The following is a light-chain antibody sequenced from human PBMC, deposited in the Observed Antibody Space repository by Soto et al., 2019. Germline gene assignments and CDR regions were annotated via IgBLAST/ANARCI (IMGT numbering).Light chain of an antibody. CDR2: GAS. CDR3: QQYNNWPPFT. V-gene: IGKV3-15*01. J-gene: IGKJ3*01. CDR1: QSVSSN. Sequence: EIVMTQSPATLSVSPGERATLSCRASQSVSSNLAWYQQKPGQAPRLLIYGASTRATGIPARFSGSGSGTEFTLNISSLQSEEFAVYYCQQYNNWPPFTFGPGTKVDIK.